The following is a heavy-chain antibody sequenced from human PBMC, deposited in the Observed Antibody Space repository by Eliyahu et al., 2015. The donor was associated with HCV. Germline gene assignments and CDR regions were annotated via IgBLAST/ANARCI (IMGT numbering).Heavy chain of an antibody. CDR3: WGSGSYYLFDY. D-gene: IGHD3-10*01. V-gene: IGHV3-48*01. CDR2: ISSSSSTI. J-gene: IGHJ4*02. Sequence: LEWVSYISSSSSTIYYADSVKGRFTISRDNAKNSLYLQMNSLRAEDTAVYYCWGSGSYYLFDYWGQGTLVTVSS.